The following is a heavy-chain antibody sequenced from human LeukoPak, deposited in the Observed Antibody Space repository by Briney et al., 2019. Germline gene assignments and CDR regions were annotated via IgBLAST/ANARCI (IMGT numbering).Heavy chain of an antibody. CDR3: AKVGGSASSGRWLDY. V-gene: IGHV1-2*02. D-gene: IGHD2-15*01. CDR2: INPNTGGT. CDR1: GYTFTGYH. J-gene: IGHJ4*02. Sequence: ASVKVSCKASGYTFTGYHMHWVRQAPGLGLEWMGWINPNTGGTTYAQNFQGRVTMTRDTSITTAYLVLSSLRSDDTAVYYCAKVGGSASSGRWLDYWGQGTLVIVS.